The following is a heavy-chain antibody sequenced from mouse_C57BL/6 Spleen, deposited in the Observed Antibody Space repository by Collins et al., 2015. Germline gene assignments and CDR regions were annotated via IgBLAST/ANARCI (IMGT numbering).Heavy chain of an antibody. Sequence: DVQLQESGPGLVKPSQSLSLTCTVTGYSITSDYAWNWIRQFPGNKLEWMGYISYSGSTSYNPSLKSRISITRDTSKNQFFLQLNSVTTEDTATYYCARGMITTYYAMDYWGQGTSVTVSS. CDR3: ARGMITTYYAMDY. V-gene: IGHV3-2*02. CDR2: ISYSGST. J-gene: IGHJ4*01. CDR1: GYSITSDYA. D-gene: IGHD2-4*01.